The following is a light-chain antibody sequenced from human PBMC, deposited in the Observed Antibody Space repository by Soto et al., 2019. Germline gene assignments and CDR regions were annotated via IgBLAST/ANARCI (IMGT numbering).Light chain of an antibody. J-gene: IGLJ7*01. CDR2: EDN. CDR3: QSYNTIIQAV. V-gene: IGLV6-57*01. Sequence: NFMLTQPHSVSESPGKTVTISCTRSNGSIASNYVQWYQQRPGSSPTTVIYEDNQRPSGVPDRFSGSIDSSSNSASLTISGLKTEDEADYYCQSYNTIIQAVFGGGTQLTVL. CDR1: NGSIASNY.